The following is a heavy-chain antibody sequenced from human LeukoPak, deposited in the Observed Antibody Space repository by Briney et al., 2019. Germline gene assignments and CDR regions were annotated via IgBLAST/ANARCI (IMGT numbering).Heavy chain of an antibody. CDR1: GFTFSDYY. CDR3: ARDWGGYSGYDYFPFDY. Sequence: PGGSLRLSCAASGFTFSDYYMNWVRQAPGKGLEWVSSISRTTRYIYYADSVKGRFTISRDNAKNSLYLQMNSLRAEDTAVYYCARDWGGYSGYDYFPFDYWGQGTLVTVSS. V-gene: IGHV3-21*01. D-gene: IGHD5-12*01. CDR2: ISRTTRYI. J-gene: IGHJ4*02.